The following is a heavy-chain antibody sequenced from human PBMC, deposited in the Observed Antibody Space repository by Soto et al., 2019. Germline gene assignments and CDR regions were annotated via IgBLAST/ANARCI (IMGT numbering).Heavy chain of an antibody. D-gene: IGHD4-17*01. CDR3: TTDGRFTVPGDY. CDR2: IRSKTDYGTT. V-gene: IGHV3-15*07. J-gene: IGHJ4*02. CDR1: GFTFTNAW. Sequence: GGSLRLSCAASGFTFTNAWMNWVRQAPGKGLEWVGRIRSKTDYGTTDYAAPVQGRFTISRDDSKNTLYLQMNSLNTEDTAVYYCTTDGRFTVPGDYWSQGTLVTVSS.